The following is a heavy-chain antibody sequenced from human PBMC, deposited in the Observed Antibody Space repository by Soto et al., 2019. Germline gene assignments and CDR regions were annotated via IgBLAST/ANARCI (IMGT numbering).Heavy chain of an antibody. CDR2: ISYDGSNK. D-gene: IGHD5-18*01. Sequence: GGSLRLSCAASGFTFSSYAMHWVRQAPGKGLEWVAVISYDGSNKYYADSVKGRFTISRGNSKNTLYLQMNSLRAEDTVVYYCARDVGTWIQLWLLELSAEKFDYWGQGTLVTVSS. CDR1: GFTFSSYA. V-gene: IGHV3-30-3*01. J-gene: IGHJ4*02. CDR3: ARDVGTWIQLWLLELSAEKFDY.